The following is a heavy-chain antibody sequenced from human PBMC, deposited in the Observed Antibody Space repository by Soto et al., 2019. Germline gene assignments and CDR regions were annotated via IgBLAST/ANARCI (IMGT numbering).Heavy chain of an antibody. V-gene: IGHV3-23*01. CDR3: AKYQTYHDFYSGFSALYYFDY. D-gene: IGHD3-3*01. CDR1: EGNFSSYA. Sequence: GGSLSAWRGVSEGNFSSYARSRIRPPPGKGLEWVSAISGSGGSTYYADSVKGRFTISRDNSKNTLYLQMNSLRAEDTAVYYCAKYQTYHDFYSGFSALYYFDYLGQGTLVTVSS. CDR2: ISGSGGST. J-gene: IGHJ4*02.